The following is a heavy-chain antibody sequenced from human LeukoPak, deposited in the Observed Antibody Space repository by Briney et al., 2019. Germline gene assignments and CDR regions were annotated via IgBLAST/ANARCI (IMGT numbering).Heavy chain of an antibody. CDR3: ARDLLWGHGSVDY. V-gene: IGHV3-74*01. CDR2: INSDGINT. CDR1: GFTFNTYA. D-gene: IGHD1-26*01. J-gene: IGHJ4*02. Sequence: GGSLRLSCTASGFTFNTYAMSWVRQAPGKGLVWVSRINSDGINTSYADSVKGRFTISRDNAKNTLYLQMNSLRAEDTAVYYCARDLLWGHGSVDYWGQGTLVTVSS.